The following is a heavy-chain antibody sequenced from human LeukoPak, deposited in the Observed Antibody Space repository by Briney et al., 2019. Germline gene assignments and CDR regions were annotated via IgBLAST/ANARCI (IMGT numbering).Heavy chain of an antibody. CDR1: GYTFTGYY. CDR2: INPNSGGT. D-gene: IGHD3-22*01. CDR3: ARDRPEYYYDSSGYMVQYFDY. V-gene: IGHV1-2*02. Sequence: GAAVKVSCKASGYTFTGYYMHWVRQAPGQGLEWMGWINPNSGGTNYAQKFQGRVTMTRDTPISTAYMELSRLRSDDTAVYYCARDRPEYYYDSSGYMVQYFDYWGQGTLVTVSS. J-gene: IGHJ4*02.